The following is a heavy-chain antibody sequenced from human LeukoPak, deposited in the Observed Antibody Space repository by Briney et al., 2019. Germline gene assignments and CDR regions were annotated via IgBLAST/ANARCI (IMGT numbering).Heavy chain of an antibody. CDR3: ARDTELRFLEWLFSFDY. Sequence: PGGSQRLSCAASGFTFSSYWMSWVRQAPGKGLEWVANIKQDGSEKYYVDSVKGRFTISRDNAKNSLYLQMNSLRAEDTAVYYCARDTELRFLEWLFSFDYWGQGTLVTVSS. CDR2: IKQDGSEK. CDR1: GFTFSSYW. D-gene: IGHD3-3*01. J-gene: IGHJ4*02. V-gene: IGHV3-7*01.